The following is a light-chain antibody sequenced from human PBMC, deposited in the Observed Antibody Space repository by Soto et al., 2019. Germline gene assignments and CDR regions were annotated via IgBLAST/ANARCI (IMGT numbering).Light chain of an antibody. CDR2: DTS. CDR3: HQRNDWPWT. CDR1: ESVGHY. V-gene: IGKV3-11*01. J-gene: IGKJ1*01. Sequence: PGERASLSCRASESVGHYVAWYXHKXGQXXGXXXYDTSDRAAGVPARFSGSGSGTDFTLTISGLEPEDFVIYYCHQRNDWPWTFGQGTKVDIK.